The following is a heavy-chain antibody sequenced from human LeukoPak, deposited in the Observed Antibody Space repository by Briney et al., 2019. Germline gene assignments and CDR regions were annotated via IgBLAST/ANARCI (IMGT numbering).Heavy chain of an antibody. J-gene: IGHJ4*02. Sequence: SETLSLTCTVPGDPISSYSNYKWSWIRQPPGKGLEWIGDIYYHGSTNYNPSLKRRVTFSVDTSKTHCSLKLSSVTAADTAVYYCAREDSAFDYWGQGTLVTVSS. V-gene: IGHV4-61*03. CDR2: IYYHGST. D-gene: IGHD2-15*01. CDR1: GDPISSYSNYK. CDR3: AREDSAFDY.